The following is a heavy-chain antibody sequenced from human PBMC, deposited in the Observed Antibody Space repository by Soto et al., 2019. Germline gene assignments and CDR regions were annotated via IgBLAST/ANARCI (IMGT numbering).Heavy chain of an antibody. J-gene: IGHJ4*02. V-gene: IGHV3-23*01. CDR2: VTGSGGTT. CDR1: GFTSSSYA. D-gene: IGHD6-13*01. CDR3: AKRYSSTWYYFDY. Sequence: GGSLRLSCAASGFTSSSYAMSWFRQAPGKGLEWVSDVTGSGGTTYYADSVKGRFTISRDNSKNTLYLQMNSLRAKDTAVYYCAKRYSSTWYYFDYWGQGXLVTVYS.